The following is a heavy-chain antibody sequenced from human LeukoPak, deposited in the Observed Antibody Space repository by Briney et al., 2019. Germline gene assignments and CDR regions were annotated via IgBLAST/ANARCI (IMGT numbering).Heavy chain of an antibody. CDR2: ISSNGGST. J-gene: IGHJ6*02. CDR1: GFTFSRYA. Sequence: GGSLRLSCSVSGFTFSRYAMHWVRQTPGKGLEHVSGISSNGGSTYYADSVKGRFTISRDNSKNTLYLQMSSLRAEDTAVYYCARGDYGYFYGMYVWGQGTTVTVSS. V-gene: IGHV3-64D*09. CDR3: ARGDYGYFYGMYV.